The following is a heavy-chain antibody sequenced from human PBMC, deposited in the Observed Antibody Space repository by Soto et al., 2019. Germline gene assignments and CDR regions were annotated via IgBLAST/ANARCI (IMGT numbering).Heavy chain of an antibody. J-gene: IGHJ3*02. D-gene: IGHD6-13*01. CDR1: GGSFSGYY. V-gene: IGHV4-34*01. CDR2: INHSGST. CDR3: ASGYSSSDAFDI. Sequence: SETLSLTCAVYGGSFSGYYWSWIRQPPGEGLEWIGEINHSGSTNYNPSLKSRVTISVDTSKNQFSLKLSSVTAADTAVYYCASGYSSSDAFDIWGQGTMVTVSS.